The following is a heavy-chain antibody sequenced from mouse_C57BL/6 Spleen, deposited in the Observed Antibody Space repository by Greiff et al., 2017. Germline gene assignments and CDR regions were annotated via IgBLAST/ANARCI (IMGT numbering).Heavy chain of an antibody. CDR2: IDPSDSYT. D-gene: IGHD6-1*01. J-gene: IGHJ2*01. V-gene: IGHV1-50*01. CDR1: GYTFTSYW. Sequence: VQLQQPGAELVKPGASVKLSCKASGYTFTSYWMQWVKQRPGQGLEWIGEIDPSDSYTNYNQKFKGKATLTVDTSSSTAYMQLSSLPSEDSAVYYCARSQLQYYFDYWGQGTTRTVSS. CDR3: ARSQLQYYFDY.